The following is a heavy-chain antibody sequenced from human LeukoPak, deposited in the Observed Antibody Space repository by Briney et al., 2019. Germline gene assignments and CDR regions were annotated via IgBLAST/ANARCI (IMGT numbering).Heavy chain of an antibody. CDR2: ISGSGSDT. CDR3: ASADCSGGSCSTTPLDY. CDR1: GFTFSHSA. J-gene: IGHJ4*02. V-gene: IGHV3-21*01. D-gene: IGHD2-15*01. Sequence: GGSLRLSCAASGFTFSHSAMSWVRQAPGKGLEWISTISGSGSDTNYADSVKGRFTISRDNAKNSLYLQMNSLRAEDTAVYYCASADCSGGSCSTTPLDYWGQGTLVTVSS.